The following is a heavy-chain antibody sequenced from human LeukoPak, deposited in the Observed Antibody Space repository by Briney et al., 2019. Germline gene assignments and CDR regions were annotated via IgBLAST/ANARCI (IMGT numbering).Heavy chain of an antibody. CDR3: ARTLLRIVKGGVNWFDP. CDR1: GYTFTGYY. D-gene: IGHD3-22*01. V-gene: IGHV1-2*02. CDR2: INPNSGGT. J-gene: IGHJ5*02. Sequence: ASVKVSCKASGYTFTGYYMHWVRQAPGQGLEWMGWINPNSGGTNYAQKFQGRVTMTRDTSISTAYMELSRLRSDDTAVYYCARTLLRIVKGGVNWFDPWGQGTLVTVSS.